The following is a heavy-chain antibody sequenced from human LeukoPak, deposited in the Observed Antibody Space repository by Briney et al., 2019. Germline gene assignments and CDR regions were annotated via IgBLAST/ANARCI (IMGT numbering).Heavy chain of an antibody. J-gene: IGHJ4*02. CDR3: ALLSMGDFDY. Sequence: QPGGSLRLSCAASGFTFSSYEMNWVRQAPGKGLEWVSYISSSGSTIYYADSVKGRFTISRDNAKNSLYLQMNSLRAEDTAVYYCALLSMGDFDYWGQGTLVTVSS. V-gene: IGHV3-48*03. D-gene: IGHD2/OR15-2a*01. CDR1: GFTFSSYE. CDR2: ISSSGSTI.